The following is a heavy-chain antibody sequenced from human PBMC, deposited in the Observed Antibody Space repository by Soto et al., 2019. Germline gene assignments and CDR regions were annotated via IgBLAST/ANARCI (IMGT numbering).Heavy chain of an antibody. D-gene: IGHD6-19*01. CDR3: ARDLSSGWYPWSDP. CDR1: GGTFSSYA. CDR2: IIPIFGTA. J-gene: IGHJ5*02. Sequence: PVKVSCKASGGTFSSYAISWVRQAPGQGLEWMGGIIPIFGTANYAQKFQGRVTITADESTSTAYMELSSLRSEDTAVYYCARDLSSGWYPWSDPWGQGTLVTVSS. V-gene: IGHV1-69*13.